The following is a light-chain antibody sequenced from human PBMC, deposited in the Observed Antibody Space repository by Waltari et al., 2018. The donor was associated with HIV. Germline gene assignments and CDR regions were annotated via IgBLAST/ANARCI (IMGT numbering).Light chain of an antibody. CDR1: SSDVGVYHY. V-gene: IGLV2-11*01. CDR2: DVT. CDR3: SSYAGSNNYV. Sequence: QSALTQPRSVSGSPGQSVTIPCTGTSSDVGVYHYVSWYQQHPGKAPKLMVYDVTKRPSGVPDRFSGSKSGNTASLTVSGLQAEDEAEYYCSSYAGSNNYVFGTGTKVTVL. J-gene: IGLJ1*01.